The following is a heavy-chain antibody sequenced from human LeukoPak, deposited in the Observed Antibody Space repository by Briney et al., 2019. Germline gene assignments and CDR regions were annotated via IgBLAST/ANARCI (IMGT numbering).Heavy chain of an antibody. Sequence: SETLSLTCNVSGGSINSGGSYWSWIRQHPGKGLEWLGSIYYSGSTYYNPSLKSRVTISVDTSKNQFSLKLSSVTAADTAVYYCARPVYYDSSGYYANAFDIWGQGTMVTVSS. D-gene: IGHD3-22*01. J-gene: IGHJ3*02. V-gene: IGHV4-39*01. CDR2: IYYSGST. CDR3: ARPVYYDSSGYYANAFDI. CDR1: GGSINSGGSY.